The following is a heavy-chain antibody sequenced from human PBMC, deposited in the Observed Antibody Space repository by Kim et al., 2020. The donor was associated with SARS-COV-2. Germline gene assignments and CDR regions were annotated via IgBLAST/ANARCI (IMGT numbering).Heavy chain of an antibody. V-gene: IGHV4-39*01. D-gene: IGHD3-10*01. CDR2: IYYSGST. J-gene: IGHJ4*02. CDR1: GGSISSSSYY. CDR3: AGVPPPGISRMVRGAVDY. Sequence: SETLSLTCTVSGGSISSSSYYWGWIRQPPGKGLEWIGSIYYSGSTYYNPSLKSRVTISVDTSKNQFSLKLSSVTAADTAVYYCAGVPPPGISRMVRGAVDYWGQGTLVTVSS.